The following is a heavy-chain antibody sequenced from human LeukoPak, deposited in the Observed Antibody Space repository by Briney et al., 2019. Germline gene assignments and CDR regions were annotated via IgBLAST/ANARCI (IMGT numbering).Heavy chain of an antibody. CDR1: GFTFDDYA. D-gene: IGHD3-3*01. V-gene: IGHV3-9*03. Sequence: GGSLRLSCAASGFTFDDYAMHWVRQAPGKGLEWVSGISWNSGSIGYADSVKGRFTISRDNAKNSLYLQMDSLRAEDMALYYCAKDRGGRDFWSGYYGSEGNAFDIWGQGTMVTVSS. CDR3: AKDRGGRDFWSGYYGSEGNAFDI. CDR2: ISWNSGSI. J-gene: IGHJ3*02.